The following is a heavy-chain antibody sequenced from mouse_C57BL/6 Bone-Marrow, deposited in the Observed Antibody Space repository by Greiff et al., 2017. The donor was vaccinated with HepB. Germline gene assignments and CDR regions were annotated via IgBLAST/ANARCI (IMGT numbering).Heavy chain of an antibody. CDR1: GFTFSNYW. V-gene: IGHV6-3*01. CDR3: TGFAY. CDR2: IRLKSDNYAT. J-gene: IGHJ3*01. Sequence: EVQLQESGGGLVQPGGSMKLSCVASGFTFSNYWMNWVRQSPEKGLEWVAQIRLKSDNYATHYAESVKGRFTISRDDSKSSVYLQMNNLSAEDTGIYYCTGFAYWGQGTLVTVSA.